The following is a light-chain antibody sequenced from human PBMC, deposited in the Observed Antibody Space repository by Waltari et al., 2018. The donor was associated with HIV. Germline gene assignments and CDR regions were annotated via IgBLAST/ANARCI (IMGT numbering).Light chain of an antibody. CDR3: QQYYNIPPT. CDR1: QSFLFSSNNKNY. V-gene: IGKV4-1*01. Sequence: DIVMTQSPDSLGVSLGERATINCKSSQSFLFSSNNKNYLSWYQQKPGQPPKLLIYWASTRESGVPDRFSGSGSGTDFTLTISSLQAEDVAVYYCQQYYNIPPTFGQGTRLEIK. J-gene: IGKJ5*01. CDR2: WAS.